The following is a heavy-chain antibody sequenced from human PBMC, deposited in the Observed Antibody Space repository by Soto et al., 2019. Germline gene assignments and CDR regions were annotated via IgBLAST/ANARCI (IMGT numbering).Heavy chain of an antibody. D-gene: IGHD2-21*01. CDR3: AKDFIPRNSICDPFDI. CDR2: VGGDASDT. Sequence: EVQLLESGGGLVQPGGSLEVSCRASGFNFGNYAMSWVRQAPGKGPEWVSSVGGDASDTHYADSVRGRFTISKDNSKNTLYLHMNSLRAEDTAIYFCAKDFIPRNSICDPFDIWGQGTTVSVSS. J-gene: IGHJ3*02. V-gene: IGHV3-23*01. CDR1: GFNFGNYA.